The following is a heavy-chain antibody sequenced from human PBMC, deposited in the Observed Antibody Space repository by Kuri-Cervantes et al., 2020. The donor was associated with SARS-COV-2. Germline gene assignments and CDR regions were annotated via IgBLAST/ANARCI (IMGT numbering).Heavy chain of an antibody. V-gene: IGHV3-30-3*01. CDR1: GFTFSSYA. CDR3: ARIRGLAAPGGMDV. CDR2: ISYDGSNK. D-gene: IGHD6-13*01. J-gene: IGHJ6*02. Sequence: GGSLRLSCAASGFTFSSYAMSWVRQAPGKGLEWVAVISYDGSNKYYADSVKGRFTISRDNSKNTLYLQMNSLRAEDTAVYYCARIRGLAAPGGMDVWGQGTTVTVSS.